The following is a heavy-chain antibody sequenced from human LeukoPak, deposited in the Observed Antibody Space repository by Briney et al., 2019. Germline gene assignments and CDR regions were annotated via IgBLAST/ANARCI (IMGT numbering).Heavy chain of an antibody. Sequence: SETLSLTCTVSGDSVSTYYWSWIRQPPGKGLEWIGSIYNSASTNYNPSLKSRVAISVDTSKNQFSLKLSSVTAADTAVYYCARHFPHMDYTGWKQGWFDPWGQGTLVTVSS. D-gene: IGHD6-19*01. J-gene: IGHJ5*02. CDR2: IYNSAST. V-gene: IGHV4-59*08. CDR3: ARHFPHMDYTGWKQGWFDP. CDR1: GDSVSTYY.